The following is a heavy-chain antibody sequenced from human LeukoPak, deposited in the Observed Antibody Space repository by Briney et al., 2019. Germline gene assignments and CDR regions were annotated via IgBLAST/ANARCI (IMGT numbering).Heavy chain of an antibody. Sequence: SETLSLTCTVSGGSISSYYWSWIRQPPGKGLEWIGYIYYSGSTNYNPSLKSRVTISVDTSKNQFSLKLSSVTAADTAVYYCARDRYYYDSSGYSNWFDPWGQGTLVTVSS. CDR1: GGSISSYY. CDR3: ARDRYYYDSSGYSNWFDP. V-gene: IGHV4-59*01. D-gene: IGHD3-22*01. CDR2: IYYSGST. J-gene: IGHJ5*02.